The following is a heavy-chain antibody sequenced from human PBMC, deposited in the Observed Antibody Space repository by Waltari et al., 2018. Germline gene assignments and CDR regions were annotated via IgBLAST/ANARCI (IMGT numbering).Heavy chain of an antibody. CDR3: ARDGSGWGYYYGMDV. V-gene: IGHV4-59*01. CDR1: GGSISSYY. CDR2: IYYSGST. D-gene: IGHD6-19*01. Sequence: VSGGSISSYYWSWIRQPPGKGLEWIGYIYYSGSTNYNPSLKSRVTISVDTSKNQFSLKLSSVTAADTAVYYCARDGSGWGYYYGMDVWGQGTTVTVSS. J-gene: IGHJ6*02.